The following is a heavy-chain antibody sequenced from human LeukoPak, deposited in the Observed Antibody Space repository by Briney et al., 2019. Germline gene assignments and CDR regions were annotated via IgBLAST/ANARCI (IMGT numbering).Heavy chain of an antibody. J-gene: IGHJ4*02. CDR1: GVSVSNYY. CDR2: MYTGGGR. CDR3: TRGQSYCGADCYSD. V-gene: IGHV3-66*01. D-gene: IGHD2-21*02. Sequence: GGSLRLSCAASGVSVSNYYMSWARQPPGKGLEWVSVMYTGGGRYYGDSVKGRFTISRDNSKNTVFLQMNSLRVEDTALYYCTRGQSYCGADCYSDWGQGTLVTVSS.